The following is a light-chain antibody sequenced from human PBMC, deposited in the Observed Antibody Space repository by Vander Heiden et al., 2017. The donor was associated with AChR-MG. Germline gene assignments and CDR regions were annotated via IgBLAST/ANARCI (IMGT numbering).Light chain of an antibody. V-gene: IGLV2-14*03. CDR3: SSYTNSTLVI. CDR2: DVN. CDR1: RYKY. J-gene: IGLJ2*01. Sequence: QSALTQPASVSGSPGQSIAISCTGTRYKYVSWYQQHPGKAPKLIIYDVNNRPSGVSNRFSGSKSGNTASLTISGLQAEDEADYYCSSYTNSTLVIFGGGTKLTVL.